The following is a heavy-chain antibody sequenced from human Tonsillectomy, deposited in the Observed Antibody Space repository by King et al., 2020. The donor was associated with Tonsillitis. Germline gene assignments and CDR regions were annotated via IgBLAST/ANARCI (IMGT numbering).Heavy chain of an antibody. CDR2: ISSSGGGT. D-gene: IGHD3-9*01. CDR1: GFTFSTYA. J-gene: IGHJ4*02. CDR3: AKMPYYDILSAYYRGPYYFDY. Sequence: DVQLVESGGGLVQPGGSLRLSCAASGFTFSTYAMNWVRQAPGKGLEWVSTISSSGGGTYYADSVKGRFTISRDNSKNTVYLQMNSLRAEDTAIYYCAKMPYYDILSAYYRGPYYFDYWGQGTLVTVSS. V-gene: IGHV3-23*04.